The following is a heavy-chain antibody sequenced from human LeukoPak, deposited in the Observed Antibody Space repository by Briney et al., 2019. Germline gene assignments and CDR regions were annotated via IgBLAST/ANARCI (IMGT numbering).Heavy chain of an antibody. CDR2: IYSGGST. J-gene: IGHJ5*02. CDR1: GFTVSSNY. CDR3: ARVTIFGVYIRSNWFDP. Sequence: GGSLRLSCAASGFTVSSNYMSWVRQAPGKGLEWVSVIYSGGSTYYADSVKGRFTISRDNSKNTLYLQMNSLRAEDTAVYYCARVTIFGVYIRSNWFDPWGQGTLVTVSS. V-gene: IGHV3-66*01. D-gene: IGHD3-3*01.